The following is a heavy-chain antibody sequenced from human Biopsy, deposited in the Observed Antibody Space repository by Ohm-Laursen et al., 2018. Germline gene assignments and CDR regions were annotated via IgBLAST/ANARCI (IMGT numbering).Heavy chain of an antibody. Sequence: GTLSLTCTVSGGSISSDYWSWIRQTPGKGLAWIGYIYYSGSTNYNPSLKSRVTISVDTSKNQFSLRPNSVTAADTAVYYCARATNSTGWPYYYFYGMDVWGQGTTVTVSS. J-gene: IGHJ6*02. V-gene: IGHV4-59*01. CDR2: IYYSGST. CDR3: ARATNSTGWPYYYFYGMDV. D-gene: IGHD2/OR15-2a*01. CDR1: GGSISSDY.